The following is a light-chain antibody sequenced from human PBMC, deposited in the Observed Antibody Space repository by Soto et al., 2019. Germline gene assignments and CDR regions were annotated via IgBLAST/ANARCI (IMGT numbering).Light chain of an antibody. V-gene: IGKV1D-12*01. Sequence: DIHITQSPSSVAASVGDRVTITCQASQGISRSLAWYQQKPGKAPKLLIYSASSLQSGVPSRFSGSGFGTDFTLTISSLQPEDFATYYCQQADTCPITFGQGTRLEI. CDR1: QGISRS. CDR3: QQADTCPIT. CDR2: SAS. J-gene: IGKJ5*01.